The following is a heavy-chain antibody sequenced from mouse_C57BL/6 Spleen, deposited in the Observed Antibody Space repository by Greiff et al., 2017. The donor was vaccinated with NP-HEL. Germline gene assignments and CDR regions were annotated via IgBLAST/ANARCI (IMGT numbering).Heavy chain of an antibody. CDR1: GYTFTSYW. CDR2: IYPSDSET. D-gene: IGHD1-1*01. V-gene: IGHV1-61*01. Sequence: VQLQQPGAELVRPGSSVKLSCKASGYTFTSYWMDWVKQRPGQGLEWIGNIYPSDSETHYNQKFKDKATLTVDKSSSTAYMQLSSLTSEDSAVYYCARRDIAVVAYYAMDYWGQGTSVTVSS. CDR3: ARRDIAVVAYYAMDY. J-gene: IGHJ4*01.